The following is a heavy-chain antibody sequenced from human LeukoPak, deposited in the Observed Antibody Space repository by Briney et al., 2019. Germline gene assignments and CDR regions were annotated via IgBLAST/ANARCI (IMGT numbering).Heavy chain of an antibody. CDR1: GFTFSRHN. Sequence: GGSLRLSCAASGFTFSRHNMKWVRQTPGKGLEWVSSISTSSSFIYYADSMKGRFTISRDNARNSLYLEMNSLRAEDTAIYYCARNYDFWSSPQGYMDVWGKGTTVIVSS. D-gene: IGHD3-3*01. CDR2: ISTSSSFI. CDR3: ARNYDFWSSPQGYMDV. V-gene: IGHV3-21*01. J-gene: IGHJ6*03.